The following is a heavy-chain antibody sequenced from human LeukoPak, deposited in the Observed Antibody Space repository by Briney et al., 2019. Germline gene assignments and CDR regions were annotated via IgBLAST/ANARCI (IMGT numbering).Heavy chain of an antibody. V-gene: IGHV4-34*01. Sequence: PSETLSLTCAVHGGSFSGYYWSWIRQPPGKGLEWIGEINHSGSTNYNPSLKSRVTISVDTSKNQFSLKLSSVTAADTAVYYCARGARGYSYGNYFDYWGQGTLVTVSS. D-gene: IGHD5-18*01. J-gene: IGHJ4*02. CDR1: GGSFSGYY. CDR2: INHSGST. CDR3: ARGARGYSYGNYFDY.